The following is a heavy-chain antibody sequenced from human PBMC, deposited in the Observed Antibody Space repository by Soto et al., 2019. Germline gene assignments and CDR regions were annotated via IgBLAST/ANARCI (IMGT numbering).Heavy chain of an antibody. D-gene: IGHD5-12*01. CDR3: ARDLSGYDYDY. V-gene: IGHV3-33*01. J-gene: IGHJ4*02. Sequence: GGSLRLSCAASGFTFSSYGMHWVRQAPGKGLEWVAVIWYDGSNKYYADSVKGRFTISRDNSKNTLYLQMNSLRAEDTAVYYCARDLSGYDYDYWGQGTLVTVSS. CDR1: GFTFSSYG. CDR2: IWYDGSNK.